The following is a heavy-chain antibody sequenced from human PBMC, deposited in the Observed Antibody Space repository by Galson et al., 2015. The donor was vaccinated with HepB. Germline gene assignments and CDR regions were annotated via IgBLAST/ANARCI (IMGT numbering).Heavy chain of an antibody. Sequence: SLRLSCAASGFTFSSYTLNWVRQAPGKGLEWVSSNSGRSSYIYYADSVKGRFTISRGNAKNSLSLQMNSLRAEDTAVYYCARDWGSGWYGDRTYFDYWGQGTLVTVSS. CDR3: ARDWGSGWYGDRTYFDY. CDR2: NSGRSSYI. D-gene: IGHD6-19*01. J-gene: IGHJ4*02. CDR1: GFTFSSYT. V-gene: IGHV3-21*01.